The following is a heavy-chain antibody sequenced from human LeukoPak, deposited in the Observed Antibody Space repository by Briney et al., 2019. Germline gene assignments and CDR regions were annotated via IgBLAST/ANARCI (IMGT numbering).Heavy chain of an antibody. V-gene: IGHV3-7*01. Sequence: PGGSLRLSCAASGFTFSTYWMNWVRQAPGKGLEWVANIIQDGSEKYYVDSVKGRFTISRDNAKNSLYLQMNSLRAEDTAVYYCALNPDYYGSGSFDYWGQGTLVTVSS. CDR2: IIQDGSEK. J-gene: IGHJ4*02. D-gene: IGHD3-10*01. CDR3: ALNPDYYGSGSFDY. CDR1: GFTFSTYW.